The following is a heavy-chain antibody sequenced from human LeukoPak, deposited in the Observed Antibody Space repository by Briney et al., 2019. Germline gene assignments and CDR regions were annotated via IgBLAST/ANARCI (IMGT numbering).Heavy chain of an antibody. CDR1: GGSISSYY. V-gene: IGHV4-4*07. J-gene: IGHJ5*02. D-gene: IGHD3-10*01. CDR3: TRDQAGGEWFDP. Sequence: SETLSLTCTVSGGSISSYYWSRIRQPAGKGLEWIGRIYTSGSTNYNPSLKSRVTMSVDTSKNQFSLKLSSVTAADTAVYYCTRDQAGGEWFDPWGQGTLVTVSS. CDR2: IYTSGST.